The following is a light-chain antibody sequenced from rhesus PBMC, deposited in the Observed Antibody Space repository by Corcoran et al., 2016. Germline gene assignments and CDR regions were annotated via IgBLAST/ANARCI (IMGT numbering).Light chain of an antibody. CDR2: DAS. CDR1: QGISSY. V-gene: IGKV1-28*02. J-gene: IGKJ1*01. Sequence: DIQMTQSPSSLSASVGDTVTITCRASQGISSYLNWFQQKPGKGPKLLIYDASSLESGVPSRFSGSGSWTNLTRTISSLQTEDFAAYYCLQNNSYTRTFDKGTKVEIK. CDR3: LQNNSYTRT.